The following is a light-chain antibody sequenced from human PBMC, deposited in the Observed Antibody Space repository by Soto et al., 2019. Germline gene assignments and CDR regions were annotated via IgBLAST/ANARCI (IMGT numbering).Light chain of an antibody. CDR1: QSISSW. J-gene: IGKJ1*01. CDR3: QQYNNYPWT. CDR2: KAS. Sequence: DIQMTQSPSTLSASVGDRVTITCRASQSISSWLAWYQQKRGKAPKLLIYKASSLESGLPSRFSGSGSGTESTLTISSLQPDDFATYYCQQYNNYPWTFGQGTKVEIK. V-gene: IGKV1-5*03.